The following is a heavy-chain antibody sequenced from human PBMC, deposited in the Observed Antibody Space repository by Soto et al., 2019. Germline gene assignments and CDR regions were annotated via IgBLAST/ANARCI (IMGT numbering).Heavy chain of an antibody. D-gene: IGHD6-6*01. V-gene: IGHV3-30*18. CDR2: ISYDGSNK. J-gene: IGHJ6*02. CDR1: GFTFSSYG. Sequence: GGSLRLSCAASGFTFSSYGMHWVRQAPGKGLEWVAVISYDGSNKYYADSVKGRFTISRDNSKNTLYLQMNSLRAEDTAVYYCAKEGHRNSPIAALFIYYYYGMDVWGQGTTVTVSS. CDR3: AKEGHRNSPIAALFIYYYYGMDV.